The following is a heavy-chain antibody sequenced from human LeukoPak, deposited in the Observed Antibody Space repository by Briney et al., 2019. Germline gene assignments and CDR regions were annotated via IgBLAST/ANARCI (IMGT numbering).Heavy chain of an antibody. J-gene: IGHJ6*02. V-gene: IGHV1-3*01. D-gene: IGHD3-3*01. CDR1: GYTFTSYA. CDR3: ARGGITIFGEVIIRDYYGMDV. Sequence: ASVKVSCKASGYTFTSYAMHWVRQAPGQRLEWMGWINAGNGNTKYSQKFQGRVTITRDTSASAAYMELSSMRSEDTAVYYCARGGITIFGEVIIRDYYGMDVWGQGTTVTVSS. CDR2: INAGNGNT.